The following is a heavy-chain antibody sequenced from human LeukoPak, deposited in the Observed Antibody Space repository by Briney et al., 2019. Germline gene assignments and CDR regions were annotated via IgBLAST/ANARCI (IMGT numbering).Heavy chain of an antibody. D-gene: IGHD3/OR15-3a*01. Sequence: GGSLRLSCAASGFTFSSYAMSWVRQAPGKGLEWVSAISGSGGSTYYADSVKGRFTISRGNSKNTLYLQMNSLRAEDTAVYYCAKYDFWSGYPYYFDYWGQGTLVTVSS. CDR2: ISGSGGST. V-gene: IGHV3-23*01. CDR1: GFTFSSYA. CDR3: AKYDFWSGYPYYFDY. J-gene: IGHJ4*02.